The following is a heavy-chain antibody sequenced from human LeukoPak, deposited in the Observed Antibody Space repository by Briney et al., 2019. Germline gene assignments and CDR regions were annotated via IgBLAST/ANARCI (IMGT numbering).Heavy chain of an antibody. V-gene: IGHV4-59*11. J-gene: IGHJ4*02. CDR2: IYYSGST. CDR1: GGSISSHY. CDR3: AREGGCSGGSCYIDY. D-gene: IGHD2-15*01. Sequence: PSETLSLTCTVSGGSISSHYWSWIRQPPGKGLEWSGCIYYSGSTNYNPSLKSRVTISVDTSKNQFSLKLSSVTAADTAVYYCAREGGCSGGSCYIDYWGQGTLVTVSS.